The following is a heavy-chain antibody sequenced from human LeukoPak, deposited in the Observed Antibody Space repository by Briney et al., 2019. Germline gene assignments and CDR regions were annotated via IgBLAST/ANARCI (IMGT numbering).Heavy chain of an antibody. CDR3: ATDRVAAASYYMAV. V-gene: IGHV3-21*01. CDR1: GFTFSDFP. D-gene: IGHD6-13*01. Sequence: GGSLRLSCEGSGFTFSDFPMIWVRQAPGKGLEWVSFITSTSSYIYYAESVKGRFTMSRDNAKNSLYLQMSSLRAEDTAVYYCATDRVAAASYYMAVWGKGTTVTVSS. CDR2: ITSTSSYI. J-gene: IGHJ6*03.